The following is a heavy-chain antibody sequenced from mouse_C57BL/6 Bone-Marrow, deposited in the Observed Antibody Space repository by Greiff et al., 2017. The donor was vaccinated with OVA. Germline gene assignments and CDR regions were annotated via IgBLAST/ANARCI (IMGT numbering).Heavy chain of an antibody. V-gene: IGHV1-63*01. CDR1: GYTFTNYW. D-gene: IGHD1-1*01. J-gene: IGHJ2*01. CDR3: AGSDYYGGSYYLDY. Sequence: VQLQESGAELVRPGTSVKMSCKASGYTFTNYWIGWAKQRPGTGLEWIGDIYPGGGYTNYNEKFKGKATLTADKSSCTAYMQFNSLTSEDSAIDYCAGSDYYGGSYYLDYWGQGTTLTVSS. CDR2: IYPGGGYT.